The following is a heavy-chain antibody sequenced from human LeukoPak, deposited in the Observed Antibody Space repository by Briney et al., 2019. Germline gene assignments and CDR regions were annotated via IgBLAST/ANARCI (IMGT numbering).Heavy chain of an antibody. CDR2: ISNDGSKI. Sequence: GRSLILSCAASGFTFTTYVMHWVRQAPGKGLEWVAVISNDGSKIYYTDSVKGRFTISRDNPKNTLYLQMNSLSAEDTAMYYCAQDRGGEQQLIQGFAYWGQGTPVTVSS. CDR3: AQDRGGEQQLIQGFAY. J-gene: IGHJ4*02. V-gene: IGHV3-30-3*02. CDR1: GFTFTTYV. D-gene: IGHD6-13*01.